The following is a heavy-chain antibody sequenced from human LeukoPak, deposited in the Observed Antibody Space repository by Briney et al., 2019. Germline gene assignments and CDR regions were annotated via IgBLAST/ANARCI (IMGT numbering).Heavy chain of an antibody. CDR1: GFTFSSYA. CDR2: ISGSGGST. Sequence: PGGSLRLSCAASGFTFSSYAMSWVRQAPGKGLEWVSAISGSGGSTYYADSVKGRFTISRDNSKNTLYLQMNSLRAEDTAVYYCGKLDSSSWYSGAFDIWGLGTMVTVSS. D-gene: IGHD6-13*01. CDR3: GKLDSSSWYSGAFDI. V-gene: IGHV3-23*01. J-gene: IGHJ3*02.